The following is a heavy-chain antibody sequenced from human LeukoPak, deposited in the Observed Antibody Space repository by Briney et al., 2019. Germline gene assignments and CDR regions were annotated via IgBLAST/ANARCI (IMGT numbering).Heavy chain of an antibody. Sequence: ASVNVSCKASGYTFTSYAIHWVRQAPGQRLEWMGWISAGNGNTKYSQNFQCRVTFISNTSATTAFMELSSLRSEDAAVYYCARDSGSGNNDYWGQGTLVTVSS. CDR2: ISAGNGNT. CDR1: GYTFTSYA. V-gene: IGHV1-3*01. D-gene: IGHD1-26*01. CDR3: ARDSGSGNNDY. J-gene: IGHJ4*02.